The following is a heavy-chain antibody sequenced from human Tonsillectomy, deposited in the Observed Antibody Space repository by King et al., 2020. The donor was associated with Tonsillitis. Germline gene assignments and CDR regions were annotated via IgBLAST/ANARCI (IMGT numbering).Heavy chain of an antibody. D-gene: IGHD5-24*01. CDR1: GGSVSSSSYY. CDR2: MDYSGST. Sequence: QLQESGPGLVKPSETLSLTCTVSGGSVSSSSYYWGWIRQPPGKGLECIGSMDYSGSTYYNPSLKSRVTISVDTSKNQFSLKLSSVTAADTAVYYCASREMTTIFDYWGQGTLVTVSS. V-gene: IGHV4-39*01. J-gene: IGHJ4*02. CDR3: ASREMTTIFDY.